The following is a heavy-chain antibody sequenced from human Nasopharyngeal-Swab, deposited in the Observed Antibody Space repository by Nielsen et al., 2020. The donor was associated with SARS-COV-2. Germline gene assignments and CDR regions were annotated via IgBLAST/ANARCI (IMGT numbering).Heavy chain of an antibody. CDR3: ARGYAAMGFFDY. V-gene: IGHV3-74*01. Sequence: GGSLRLSCAASGFTFGTYWMHWVRQAPGKGLEWVSRINSDGSSTGDADSVKGRFTVARDNDKNTLYLQMNSLRAEDTAVYYCARGYAAMGFFDYWGQGTLVTVSS. CDR2: INSDGSST. J-gene: IGHJ4*02. D-gene: IGHD2-2*01. CDR1: GFTFGTYW.